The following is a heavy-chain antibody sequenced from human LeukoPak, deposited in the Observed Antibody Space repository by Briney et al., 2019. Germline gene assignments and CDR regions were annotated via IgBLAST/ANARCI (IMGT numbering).Heavy chain of an antibody. Sequence: GESLKISCQGSGYSFTSYWIGWVGQLPGKGLKWMGIIYPGDSDARFIPSFQGPLTISADKSISTAYLQWSSLKASDTAMYYCARRRDLYSGSYYPFDYWGQGTLVTVSS. J-gene: IGHJ4*02. V-gene: IGHV5-51*01. CDR1: GYSFTSYW. D-gene: IGHD1-26*01. CDR3: ARRRDLYSGSYYPFDY. CDR2: IYPGDSDA.